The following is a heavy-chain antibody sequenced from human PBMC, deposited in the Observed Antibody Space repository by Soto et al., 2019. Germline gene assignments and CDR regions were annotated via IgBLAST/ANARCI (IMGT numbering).Heavy chain of an antibody. CDR1: GGSCSGYY. V-gene: IGHV4-34*01. CDR2: INHSGSA. J-gene: IGHJ4*02. Sequence: QVQLQPWGSGLLKPSATLSLTCAVYGGSCSGYYWSWIRQSPGKGLEWIGEINHSGSANYNPSLKSRVTISVDTSKNQISLNVRAVTAADTAVYYCARGVYIIAAGVFDYWGQGTLVTVSS. CDR3: ARGVYIIAAGVFDY. D-gene: IGHD6-13*01.